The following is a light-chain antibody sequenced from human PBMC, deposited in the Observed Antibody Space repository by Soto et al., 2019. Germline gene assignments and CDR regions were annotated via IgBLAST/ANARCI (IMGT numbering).Light chain of an antibody. Sequence: QSVLTQPPSVSGSPGQSVTISCTGTSSDVGTYNRVSWYQQPPGTAPKLMIYEVSNRPSRVPDRFSGSKSGNTASLTISGLQAEDEADYYCSSYTSSSTYVFGTGTKVTVL. CDR3: SSYTSSSTYV. J-gene: IGLJ1*01. V-gene: IGLV2-18*02. CDR2: EVS. CDR1: SSDVGTYNR.